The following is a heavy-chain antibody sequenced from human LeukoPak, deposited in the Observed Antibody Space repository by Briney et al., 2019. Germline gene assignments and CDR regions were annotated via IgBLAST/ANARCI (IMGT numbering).Heavy chain of an antibody. CDR2: TYYSGST. CDR1: GGSISSGDYY. V-gene: IGHV4-30-4*01. D-gene: IGHD2-21*02. CDR3: AREGGVVVTAIDYYYYGMDV. Sequence: PSETLSLTCTVSGGSISSGDYYWSWIRQPPGKGLEWIGYTYYSGSTYYNPSLKSRVTISVDTSKNQFSLKLSSVTAADTAVYHCAREGGVVVTAIDYYYYGMDVWGQGTTVTVSS. J-gene: IGHJ6*02.